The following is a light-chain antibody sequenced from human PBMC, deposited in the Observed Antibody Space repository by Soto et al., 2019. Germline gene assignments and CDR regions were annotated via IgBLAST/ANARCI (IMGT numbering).Light chain of an antibody. Sequence: QSALTQPASVSGSPGQSITISCTGTSSDVGEYNYVSWYQQHPGKAPKLMIYEVNNRPSGVSYRFSGSKSGNTASLTISGLQAEDEADYYCTSYTSYSTYVFGTGTKLTVL. CDR1: SSDVGEYNY. CDR2: EVN. V-gene: IGLV2-14*01. CDR3: TSYTSYSTYV. J-gene: IGLJ1*01.